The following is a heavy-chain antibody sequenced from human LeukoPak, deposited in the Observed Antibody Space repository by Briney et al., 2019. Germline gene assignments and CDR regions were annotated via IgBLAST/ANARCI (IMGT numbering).Heavy chain of an antibody. CDR2: ISSSGSTI. Sequence: GGSLRLSCAASGFTFSSYDMHWVRQAPGKGLEWVSYISSSGSTIYYADSVKGRFTISRDNAKNSLYLQMNSLRAEDTAVYYCARDQRPKPLDYWGQGTLVTVSS. J-gene: IGHJ4*02. CDR1: GFTFSSYD. CDR3: ARDQRPKPLDY. V-gene: IGHV3-48*04.